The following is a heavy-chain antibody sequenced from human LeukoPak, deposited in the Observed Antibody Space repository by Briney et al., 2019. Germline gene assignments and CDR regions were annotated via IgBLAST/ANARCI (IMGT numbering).Heavy chain of an antibody. D-gene: IGHD2-2*02. V-gene: IGHV4-4*07. CDR3: ARVCSSTSCYTDYYYYMDV. J-gene: IGHJ6*03. CDR1: GGSISSYY. CDR2: IYTSGST. Sequence: SETLSLTCTVSGGSISSYYWSWIRQPAGKGLEWIGRIYTSGSTNYNPSLKSRVTMSVDTSKNQFSLKLSSVTAADTAVYYCARVCSSTSCYTDYYYYMDVWGKGTTVTVSS.